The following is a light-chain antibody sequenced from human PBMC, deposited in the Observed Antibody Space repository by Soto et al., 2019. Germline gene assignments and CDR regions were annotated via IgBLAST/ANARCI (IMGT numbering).Light chain of an antibody. J-gene: IGKJ1*01. CDR3: QQYKSYWVA. V-gene: IGKV1-5*03. Sequence: DIQMTQSPSTLSASVGDRVTITCRASQSISSWLAWYQQKPGKAPKLLIYKASSLERGVPSRFSGSGSGTEFTLTISSLQTDDFATYYCQQYKSYWVAFGQGTKVEIK. CDR2: KAS. CDR1: QSISSW.